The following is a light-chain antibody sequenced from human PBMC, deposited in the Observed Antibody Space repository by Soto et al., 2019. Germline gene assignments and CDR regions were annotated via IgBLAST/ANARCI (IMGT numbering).Light chain of an antibody. CDR3: QQLNSYPLFT. J-gene: IGKJ3*01. Sequence: DIQLTQSPSFLSSSVGDRVTITCRASQGISSYLAWYQQKTGKAPKLLIYAASTLQSGVPSRFSGSGSGTEFTLTISSLQPADFATYYCQQLNSYPLFTFGPGTKVDIK. CDR1: QGISSY. V-gene: IGKV1-9*01. CDR2: AAS.